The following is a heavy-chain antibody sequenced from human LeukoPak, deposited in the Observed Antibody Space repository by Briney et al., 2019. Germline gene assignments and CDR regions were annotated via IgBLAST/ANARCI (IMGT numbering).Heavy chain of an antibody. J-gene: IGHJ3*02. CDR1: GFTFSNFG. Sequence: GGSLRLSCAASGFTFSNFGMHWVRQAPGKGLEWVTFIQSDGRNIYYADSVKGRFTISRDNAKNSLYLQMNSLRAEDTAVYYCARPQRAIVPAVQGHAFDIWGQGTMVTVSS. V-gene: IGHV3-30*12. D-gene: IGHD2-2*01. CDR2: IQSDGRNI. CDR3: ARPQRAIVPAVQGHAFDI.